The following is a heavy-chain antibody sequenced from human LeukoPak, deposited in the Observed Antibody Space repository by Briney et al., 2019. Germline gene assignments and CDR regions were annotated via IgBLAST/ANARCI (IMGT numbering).Heavy chain of an antibody. D-gene: IGHD5-18*01. CDR2: ISSSSSYI. CDR3: ARAEGGYSYGPIDY. Sequence: GGSLRLSCAASGFTFSSYSMNWVRQAPGKGLEWVSSISSSSSYIYYADSVKGRFTISRDNAKNSLYLQMNSLRAEDTAVYYCARAEGGYSYGPIDYWDQGTLVTVSS. CDR1: GFTFSSYS. J-gene: IGHJ4*02. V-gene: IGHV3-21*01.